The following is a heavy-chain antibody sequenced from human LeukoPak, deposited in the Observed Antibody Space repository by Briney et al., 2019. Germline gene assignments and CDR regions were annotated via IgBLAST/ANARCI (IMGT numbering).Heavy chain of an antibody. CDR1: GFTFSSYS. D-gene: IGHD5-12*01. CDR3: ARESEWLILAY. CDR2: ISSSSSTI. V-gene: IGHV3-48*04. J-gene: IGHJ4*02. Sequence: GGSLRLSCAASGFTFSSYSMNWVRQAPGKGLEWVSYISSSSSTIYYADSVKGRFTISRDNAKNSLYLEMNSLRAEDTAVYYCARESEWLILAYWGQGTLVTVSS.